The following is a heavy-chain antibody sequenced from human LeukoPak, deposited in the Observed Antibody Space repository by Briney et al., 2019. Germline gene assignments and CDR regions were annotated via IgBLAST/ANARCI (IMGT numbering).Heavy chain of an antibody. D-gene: IGHD6-13*01. CDR2: ISSSSSTI. CDR3: ARALGTGIAAAGMYY. J-gene: IGHJ4*02. Sequence: PGGSLRLSCAASGFTFNNAWMHWVRQAPGKGLEWVSYISSSSSTIYYADSVKGRFTISRDNAKNSLYLQMNSLRAEDTAVYYCARALGTGIAAAGMYYWGQGTLVTVSS. CDR1: GFTFNNAW. V-gene: IGHV3-48*04.